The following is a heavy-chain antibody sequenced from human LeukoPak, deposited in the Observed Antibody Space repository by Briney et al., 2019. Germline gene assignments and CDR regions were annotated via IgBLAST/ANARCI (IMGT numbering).Heavy chain of an antibody. CDR2: IDYSGTT. Sequence: SETLSLTCTVSGGSISTNYWGWIRQPPGKGLEWIGYIDYSGTTNYNPSLKSRVTISVDTSKNQFSLKLTSVTAADTAVYYCAMTEKVGAFDYWGQGTLVTVSS. J-gene: IGHJ4*02. CDR1: GGSISTNY. V-gene: IGHV4-59*08. D-gene: IGHD1-26*01. CDR3: AMTEKVGAFDY.